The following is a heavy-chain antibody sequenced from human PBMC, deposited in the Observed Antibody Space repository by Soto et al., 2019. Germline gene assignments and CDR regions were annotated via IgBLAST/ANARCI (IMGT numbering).Heavy chain of an antibody. V-gene: IGHV1-18*01. J-gene: IGHJ3*01. CDR2: ISGHNGKT. D-gene: IGHD1-1*01. CDR3: ARERPLEDSPLDDAFDV. Sequence: QVHLVQSGAEVKKPGASVKVSCNSSGYTFTTYGVAWVRQVPGQGLEWMGWISGHNGKTFYAQSFQDRVTMTTDTSTSTAYMELRSLRSDDTAVYFCARERPLEDSPLDDAFDVWGQGTRVTVSS. CDR1: GYTFTTYG.